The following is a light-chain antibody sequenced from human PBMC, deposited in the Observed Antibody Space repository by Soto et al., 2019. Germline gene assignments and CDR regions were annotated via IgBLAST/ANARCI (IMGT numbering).Light chain of an antibody. CDR2: EVT. Sequence: QSALTQPASVSGSPGQSITISCTGTSSDIGGYNYVSWYQQHPGKAPKVIIYEVTNRPSGVSNRFSGSKSGNTASLTISGLQGEDEAIYYCCSYPTTSALTYVFGTGTKLTVL. V-gene: IGLV2-14*01. CDR1: SSDIGGYNY. J-gene: IGLJ1*01. CDR3: CSYPTTSALTYV.